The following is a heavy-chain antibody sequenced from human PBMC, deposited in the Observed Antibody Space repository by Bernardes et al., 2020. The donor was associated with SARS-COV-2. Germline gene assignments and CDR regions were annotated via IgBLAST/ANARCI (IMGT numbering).Heavy chain of an antibody. Sequence: SGPTLVKPTQTLTLTCTFSGFSLSTSGMRVSWIRQPPGKALEWLARIDWADDKFYSTSLKTRLTISKDTSKNQVVLTMTNMDPVDTATYYCARENYDILTGKEYGMDVWGQGTTVTVSS. CDR2: IDWADDK. CDR1: GFSLSTSGMR. V-gene: IGHV2-70*04. J-gene: IGHJ6*02. CDR3: ARENYDILTGKEYGMDV. D-gene: IGHD3-9*01.